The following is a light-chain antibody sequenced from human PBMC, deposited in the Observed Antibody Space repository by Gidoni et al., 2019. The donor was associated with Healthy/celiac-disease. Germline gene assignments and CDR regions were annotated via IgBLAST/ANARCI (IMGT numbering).Light chain of an antibody. Sequence: DIQMTQSLSSLSASVGDRDTITCRASQSISSYLNWYQQKPGKAPKLLIYAASSLQSGVPSRFSGSGSGTDFTLTISSLQPEDFATYYCQQSYSTPRTFGQGTKLEIK. CDR1: QSISSY. J-gene: IGKJ2*01. CDR3: QQSYSTPRT. V-gene: IGKV1-39*01. CDR2: AAS.